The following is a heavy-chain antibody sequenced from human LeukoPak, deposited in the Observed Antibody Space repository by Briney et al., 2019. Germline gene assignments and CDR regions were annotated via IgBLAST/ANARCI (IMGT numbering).Heavy chain of an antibody. CDR2: INPNSGGT. J-gene: IGHJ5*02. V-gene: IGHV1-2*02. Sequence: GASVKVSCKASGYTFTGYYMHWVRQAPGQGLEWMGWINPNSGGTNYAQKFQGRVTMTRDTSISTAYMELSRLRSDDTAVYYCARVGSSWPGGTPRLYNWFDPWGQGTLVTVSS. CDR1: GYTFTGYY. CDR3: ARVGSSWPGGTPRLYNWFDP. D-gene: IGHD6-13*01.